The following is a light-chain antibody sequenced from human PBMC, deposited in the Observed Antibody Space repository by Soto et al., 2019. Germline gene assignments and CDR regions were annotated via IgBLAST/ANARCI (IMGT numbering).Light chain of an antibody. CDR3: QQFSSYPWT. V-gene: IGKV1-5*01. CDR1: QSVGRW. CDR2: DAS. Sequence: IQMTQSPSTLSASVGDRVTITCRASQSVGRWLAWYQQKPGKAPNLLIYDASTLQSVVPSRFSATGSGTDFNPSISSRQPDDCATFYCQQFSSYPWTFGQGTNVEIK. J-gene: IGKJ1*01.